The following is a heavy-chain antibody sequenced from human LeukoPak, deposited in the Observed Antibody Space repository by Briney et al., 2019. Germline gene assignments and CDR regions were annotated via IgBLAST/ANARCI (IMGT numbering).Heavy chain of an antibody. Sequence: KPGGSLRLSCAASGFTISGYVMHWDRQAPGKGLEWVSSITGAGNFIYYGDSVKGRFTVSRDNAKNSVYLQMSSLRVEDTAVYYCARAGGELQPLEWWGQGTRVTISS. J-gene: IGHJ4*02. CDR2: ITGAGNFI. CDR3: ARAGGELQPLEW. D-gene: IGHD3-16*01. V-gene: IGHV3-21*01. CDR1: GFTISGYV.